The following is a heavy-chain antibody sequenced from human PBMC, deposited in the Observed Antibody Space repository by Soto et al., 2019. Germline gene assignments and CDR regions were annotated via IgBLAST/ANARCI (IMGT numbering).Heavy chain of an antibody. CDR1: GLIFKSYG. J-gene: IGHJ4*02. CDR3: AKSVNDYSTYYFNY. V-gene: IGHV3-23*04. Sequence: EVELVESGGGLVQPGGSLRLSCAASGLIFKSYGMNWVRQAPGKGLEWISYISGSGDHTYYAQSVQGRFTISRDNSKDTLSVQMNSLRAEDTAVYFCAKSVNDYSTYYFNYWGQGILVTVSS. CDR2: ISGSGDHT. D-gene: IGHD4-4*01.